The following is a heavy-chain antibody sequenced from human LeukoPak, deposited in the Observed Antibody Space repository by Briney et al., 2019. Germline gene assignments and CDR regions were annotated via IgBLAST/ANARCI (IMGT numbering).Heavy chain of an antibody. V-gene: IGHV3-23*01. Sequence: GGSLRLSCAASGFTFSSYAMNWVRQAPGKVLEWVSAISGSGSTTYYADSVKGRFTISRGNSKNTLFLQMNSLTAEDTAIYSCARPRLEYCSGGSCFDAFDIWGQGTMVTVSS. J-gene: IGHJ3*02. CDR3: ARPRLEYCSGGSCFDAFDI. CDR1: GFTFSSYA. CDR2: ISGSGSTT. D-gene: IGHD2-15*01.